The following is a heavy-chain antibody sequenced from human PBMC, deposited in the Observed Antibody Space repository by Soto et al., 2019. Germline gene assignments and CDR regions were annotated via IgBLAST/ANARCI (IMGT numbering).Heavy chain of an antibody. CDR2: ISYDGSNK. Sequence: GGSLRLSCAASGFTFSSYAMHWVRQAPGKGLEWVAVISYDGSNKYYADSVKGRFTISRDNSKNTLYLQMNSLRAEDTAVYYCARDLGYCSSTSCYESGYWGQGTLVTVSS. CDR3: ARDLGYCSSTSCYESGY. J-gene: IGHJ4*02. D-gene: IGHD2-2*01. V-gene: IGHV3-30-3*01. CDR1: GFTFSSYA.